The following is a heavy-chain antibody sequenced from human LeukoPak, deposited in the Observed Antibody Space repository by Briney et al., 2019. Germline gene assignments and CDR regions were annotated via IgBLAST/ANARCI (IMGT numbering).Heavy chain of an antibody. J-gene: IGHJ5*02. CDR3: AKNGQSGFSFDP. D-gene: IGHD5-12*01. CDR2: IYYSGST. V-gene: IGHV4-59*08. Sequence: SETLSLTCTVSGGSISSYHGRWIRQPPGKGLEWIGYIYYSGSTNYHPSPRRRVTISVDTSKNHFSLKLSSVTAADTAVYYCAKNGQSGFSFDPWGQGTLVTVSS. CDR1: GGSISSYH.